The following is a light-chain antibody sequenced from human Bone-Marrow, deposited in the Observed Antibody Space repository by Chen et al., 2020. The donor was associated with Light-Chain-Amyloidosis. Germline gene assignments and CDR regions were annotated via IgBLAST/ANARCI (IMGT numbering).Light chain of an antibody. CDR1: SGSIATNY. Sequence: NFMLTQPHSESESPGKTVIISCTRSSGSIATNYVQWYQQRPGSSPTTVIYEDDQRPSGVPDRLSGSIDRSSNSASLTISGLKTEDEADYYCQSYQGSSQGVFGGGTKLTVL. V-gene: IGLV6-57*01. J-gene: IGLJ3*02. CDR3: QSYQGSSQGV. CDR2: EDD.